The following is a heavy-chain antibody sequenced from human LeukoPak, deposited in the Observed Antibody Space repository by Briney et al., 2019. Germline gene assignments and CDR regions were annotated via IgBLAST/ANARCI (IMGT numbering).Heavy chain of an antibody. D-gene: IGHD1-26*01. V-gene: IGHV3-74*01. CDR2: INTDGSTT. Sequence: GGSLRLSCAASGFTFSNDWMHWVRQAPGKGLVWVSRINTDGSTTTYADSVKGRFTISRDNAKNTLYLQMNSLRAEDTAVYYCARGRGGSYHYWGQGTLVTVSS. J-gene: IGHJ4*02. CDR3: ARGRGGSYHY. CDR1: GFTFSNDW.